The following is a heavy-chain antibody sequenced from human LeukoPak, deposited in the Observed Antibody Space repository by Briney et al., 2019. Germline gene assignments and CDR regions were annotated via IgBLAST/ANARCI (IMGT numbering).Heavy chain of an antibody. Sequence: GGSLRLSCTASGFTFGDYAMSWVRQAPGKGLEWVGFIRSKPYGGTTEYAASVKGRFTISRDDSKSIAYLQMNSLKTEDTAVYYCTRPPSFCCSSTSCEGHYFDYWGQGTLVTVSS. CDR1: GFTFGDYA. V-gene: IGHV3-49*04. J-gene: IGHJ4*02. CDR2: IRSKPYGGTT. CDR3: TRPPSFCCSSTSCEGHYFDY. D-gene: IGHD2-2*01.